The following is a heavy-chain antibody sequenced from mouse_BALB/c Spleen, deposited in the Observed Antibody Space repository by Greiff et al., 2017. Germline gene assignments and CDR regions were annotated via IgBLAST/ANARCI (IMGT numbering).Heavy chain of an antibody. V-gene: IGHV5-17*02. D-gene: IGHD3-1*01. CDR2: ISSGSSTI. CDR3: AREGLRRDYFDY. J-gene: IGHJ2*01. CDR1: GFTFSSFG. Sequence: EVQLVESGGGLVQPGGSRKLSCAASGFTFSSFGMHWVRQAPEKGLEWVAYISSGSSTIYYADTVKGRFTISRDNPKNTLFLQMTSLRSEDTAMYYCAREGLRRDYFDYWGQGTTLTVSS.